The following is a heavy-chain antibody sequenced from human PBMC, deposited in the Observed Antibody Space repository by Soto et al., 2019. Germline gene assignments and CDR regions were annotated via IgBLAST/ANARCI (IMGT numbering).Heavy chain of an antibody. CDR3: ARDPEPYCSGGSCPGMDV. CDR2: IYYSGST. J-gene: IGHJ6*02. D-gene: IGHD2-15*01. CDR1: GGSISSGDYY. V-gene: IGHV4-30-4*01. Sequence: QVQLQESGPGLVKPSQTLSLTCTVSGGSISSGDYYWSWIRQPPGKGLEWIGYIYYSGSTYYNPSLKRRVTISVDTSKNQFSLKLSSVSAADTAVYYCARDPEPYCSGGSCPGMDVWGQGTTVTVSS.